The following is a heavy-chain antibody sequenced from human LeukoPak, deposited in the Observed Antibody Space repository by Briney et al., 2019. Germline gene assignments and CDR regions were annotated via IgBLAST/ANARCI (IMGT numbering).Heavy chain of an antibody. J-gene: IGHJ4*02. CDR3: AKDGTGCGGDCYSDY. Sequence: GGSLRLSCAASGFTFDTYGMSCVRQAPGRGLEWVSSISSNSANTYYADSVKGRSTISRDNSKNTLYLQMNSLRAEDTAVYYCAKDGTGCGGDCYSDYWGQGTLVTVSS. V-gene: IGHV3-23*01. CDR2: ISSNSANT. D-gene: IGHD2-21*02. CDR1: GFTFDTYG.